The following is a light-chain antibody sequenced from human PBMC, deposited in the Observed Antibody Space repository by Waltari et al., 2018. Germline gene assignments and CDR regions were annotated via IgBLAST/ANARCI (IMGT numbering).Light chain of an antibody. J-gene: IGLJ2*01. Sequence: QSVLTQPPSVSGAPGQRVTIPCTGSSPNTGAGYDVHWSQQLPGTAPKLLIYGNSNRPSGVPDRFSGSKSGTSASLAITGLQAEDEADYYCQSYDSSLSGSGVVFGGGTKLTVL. CDR1: SPNTGAGYD. CDR2: GNS. CDR3: QSYDSSLSGSGVV. V-gene: IGLV1-40*01.